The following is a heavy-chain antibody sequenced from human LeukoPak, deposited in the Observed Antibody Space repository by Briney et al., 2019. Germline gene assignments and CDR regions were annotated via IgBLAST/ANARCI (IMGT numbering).Heavy chain of an antibody. J-gene: IGHJ4*02. CDR1: GFTFSSYN. D-gene: IGHD3-10*01. V-gene: IGHV3-48*01. Sequence: GGSLRLSCAASGFTFSSYNMNWVRQAPGKGLEWVSYISSSSNTIYYADSVKGRFTISRDNAKKSLYLQMNSLRAEDTAVYYCAREGYYGSGDYWGQGTLVTVSS. CDR3: AREGYYGSGDY. CDR2: ISSSSNTI.